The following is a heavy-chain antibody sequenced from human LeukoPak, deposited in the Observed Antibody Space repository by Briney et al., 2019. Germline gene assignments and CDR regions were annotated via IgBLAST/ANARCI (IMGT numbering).Heavy chain of an antibody. V-gene: IGHV1-2*02. CDR3: ARDNSMTEFDY. J-gene: IGHJ4*02. CDR2: INLKNGGT. Sequence: ASVKVSCKASGYSFIDYYLHWVGQAPGQRVEWMGGINLKNGGTSYVQKFQGRVTMTRDTSIRTVYLEVSRLTSDDTAMYYCARDNSMTEFDYWGQGTMVTVSS. CDR1: GYSFIDYY.